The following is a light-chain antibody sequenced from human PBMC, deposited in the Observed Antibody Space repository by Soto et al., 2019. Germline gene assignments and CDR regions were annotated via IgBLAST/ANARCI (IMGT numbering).Light chain of an antibody. CDR2: AAS. CDR1: QTINTY. Sequence: DIQMTQSPSSLSASVGDRVTITCRASQTINTYLNWYQQKLGQAPKLLIYAASTLESGVPSRFSGSGSGTHFTLTISSLQPEDFATYYCQQSYSTPYTFGQGTKLEIK. V-gene: IGKV1-39*01. J-gene: IGKJ2*01. CDR3: QQSYSTPYT.